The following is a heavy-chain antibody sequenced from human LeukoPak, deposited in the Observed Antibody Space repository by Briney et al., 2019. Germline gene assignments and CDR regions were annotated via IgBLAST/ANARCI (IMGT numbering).Heavy chain of an antibody. V-gene: IGHV1-46*01. CDR3: ARKWSSRDWFDP. CDR1: GYTSGYVFTTYP. D-gene: IGHD2-8*01. J-gene: IGHJ5*02. CDR2: INLRGDAT. Sequence: GASVKVSCKASGYTSGYVFTTYPIHWVRQAPGQGLEWMGVINLRGDATIYAQKFQGRVTMTSDSSTTTVYMELSSLKSEDTGLYYCARKWSSRDWFDPWGQGTLVTASS.